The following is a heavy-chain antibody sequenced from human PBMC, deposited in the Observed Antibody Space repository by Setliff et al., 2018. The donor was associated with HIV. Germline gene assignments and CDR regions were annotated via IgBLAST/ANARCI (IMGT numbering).Heavy chain of an antibody. J-gene: IGHJ4*02. CDR2: INHSGRI. Sequence: PSETLSLTCAVYGGSFSGYNWNWIRQPPGKGLEWIGEINHSGRIDHNPSLKSRVTISVDTSKNQFSLKLSSVTAADTAVYYCARHKSQPYYFDYWGQGTLVTVPQ. CDR1: GGSFSGYN. CDR3: ARHKSQPYYFDY. V-gene: IGHV4-34*01.